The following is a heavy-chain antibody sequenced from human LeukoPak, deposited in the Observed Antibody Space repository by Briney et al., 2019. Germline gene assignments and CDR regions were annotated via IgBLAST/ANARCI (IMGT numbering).Heavy chain of an antibody. CDR3: ATSLYCATGCL. CDR2: MKDGGST. D-gene: IGHD2-8*01. CDR1: GGSFSGLY. J-gene: IGHJ3*01. Sequence: PSETLSLTRAVYGGSFSGLYWSWIRQPPGKGLEWIGEMKDGGSTNYNPSLKSRVTLSLDTSKNQFSLKLTSVTAADTAVYYCATSLYCATGCLWGQGTMVTVSS. V-gene: IGHV4-34*01.